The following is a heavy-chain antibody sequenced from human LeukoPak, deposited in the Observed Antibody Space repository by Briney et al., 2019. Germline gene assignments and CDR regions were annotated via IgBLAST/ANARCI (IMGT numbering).Heavy chain of an antibody. J-gene: IGHJ4*02. D-gene: IGHD3-10*01. V-gene: IGHV4-61*02. CDR2: IYTSGST. CDR1: GGSISSGSYY. CDR3: ARDRAPGDFDY. Sequence: SETLSLTCTVSGGSISSGSYYWSWIRQPAGKGLEWIGRIYTSGSTNYNPSLKSRVTISVDTSKNQFSLKLSSVTAADTAVYYCARDRAPGDFDYWGRGTLVTVSS.